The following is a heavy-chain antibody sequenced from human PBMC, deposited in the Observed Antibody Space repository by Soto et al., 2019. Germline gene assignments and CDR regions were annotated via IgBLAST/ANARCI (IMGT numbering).Heavy chain of an antibody. CDR3: ARDRFDSSPTGGFDP. D-gene: IGHD6-13*01. V-gene: IGHV4-59*01. J-gene: IGHJ5*02. Sequence: QVQLQESGPGPVKPSETLSLTCTVSGGSISSYYWSWIRQPPGKGLEWIGYIYYSGSTNYNPSLKSRVTISVDTSKNQFSLKLSSVTAADTAVYYCARDRFDSSPTGGFDPWGQGTLVTVSS. CDR1: GGSISSYY. CDR2: IYYSGST.